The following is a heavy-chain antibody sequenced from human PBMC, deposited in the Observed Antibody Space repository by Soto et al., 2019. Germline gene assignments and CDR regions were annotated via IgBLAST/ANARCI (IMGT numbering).Heavy chain of an antibody. CDR2: IIPIFGTA. V-gene: IGHV1-69*01. CDR3: ARNERDSSGYQFRGGGMDV. Sequence: QVQLVQSGAEVKKPGSSVKVSCKASGGTFSSYAISWVRQAPGQGLEWMGGIIPIFGTANYAQKFKGRVTSTADESTSKAYMELSSLRSEDTAVYYCARNERDSSGYQFRGGGMDVWGQGTTVTVS. D-gene: IGHD3-22*01. CDR1: GGTFSSYA. J-gene: IGHJ6*02.